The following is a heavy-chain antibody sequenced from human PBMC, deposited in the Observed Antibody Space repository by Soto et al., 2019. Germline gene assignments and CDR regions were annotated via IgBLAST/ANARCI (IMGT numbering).Heavy chain of an antibody. CDR1: ELPFTCYS. D-gene: IGHD3-9*01. V-gene: IGHV3-30*04. CDR2: ISHDGRNT. J-gene: IGHJ4*02. CDR3: AVDGVPTSSFRYYYFRF. Sequence: PGGSLRLSCAVSELPFTCYSMHWVRQTADKGLEWVAFISHDGRNTFYSDSVKGRFTISRDDSRNMLFLQMSGVTVEDTAIYYCAVDGVPTSSFRYYYFRFWGRGTLVTVSS.